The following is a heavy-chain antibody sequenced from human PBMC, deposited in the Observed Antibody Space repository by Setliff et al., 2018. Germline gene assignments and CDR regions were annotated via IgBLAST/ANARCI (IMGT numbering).Heavy chain of an antibody. V-gene: IGHV1-69*05. D-gene: IGHD6-19*01. CDR3: ARGSVEYSRGWYYFDY. CDR2: TIPMFGTI. Sequence: ASVKVSCKASGGTFSSYGISWVRQAPGQGLEWMGGTIPMFGTIDYARKFQGRVTIITDESTSTAYMQLSSLGSDDTAVYYCARGSVEYSRGWYYFDYWAQGTLVTVSS. J-gene: IGHJ4*02. CDR1: GGTFSSYG.